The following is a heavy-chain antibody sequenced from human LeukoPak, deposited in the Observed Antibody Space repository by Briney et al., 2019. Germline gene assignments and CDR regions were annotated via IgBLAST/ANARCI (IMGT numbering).Heavy chain of an antibody. Sequence: ASVKVSCKTSGGTFSSYAISWVRQAPGQGLEWMGGIIPIFGTANYAQKFQGRVTITADESTSTAYMELSSLRSEDTAVYYCARDLYCSGGSCSFNWFDPWGQGTLVTVSS. V-gene: IGHV1-69*13. D-gene: IGHD2-15*01. J-gene: IGHJ5*02. CDR3: ARDLYCSGGSCSFNWFDP. CDR1: GGTFSSYA. CDR2: IIPIFGTA.